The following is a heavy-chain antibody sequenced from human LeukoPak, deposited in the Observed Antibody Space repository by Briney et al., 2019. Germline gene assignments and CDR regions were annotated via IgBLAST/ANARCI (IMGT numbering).Heavy chain of an antibody. J-gene: IGHJ3*02. CDR2: IYPGDSDT. CDR3: ARRSLSAMVTISTLNDAFDI. V-gene: IGHV5-51*01. D-gene: IGHD5-18*01. CDR1: GYSFTSYW. Sequence: GESLKISCKGSGYSFTSYWIGWVRQMPGKGLEWMGIIYPGDSDTRYSPSFQGQVTISADKSISTAYLQWSSLKASDTAMYYCARRSLSAMVTISTLNDAFDIWGQGTMVTVSS.